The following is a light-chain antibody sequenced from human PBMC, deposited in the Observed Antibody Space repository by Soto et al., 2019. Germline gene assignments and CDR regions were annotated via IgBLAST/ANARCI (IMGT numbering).Light chain of an antibody. CDR1: GSNIGNGY. CDR3: GTWDNTLSAWV. Sequence: QAVVTQPPSVSAAPGQKVTISCSGSGSNIGNGYVSWYQQLPGTAPKLFIYDNDKRPSGIPDRFSGSKSGTSATLGITGLQTGDEADYYCGTWDNTLSAWVFGGGTKLTVL. V-gene: IGLV1-51*01. CDR2: DND. J-gene: IGLJ3*02.